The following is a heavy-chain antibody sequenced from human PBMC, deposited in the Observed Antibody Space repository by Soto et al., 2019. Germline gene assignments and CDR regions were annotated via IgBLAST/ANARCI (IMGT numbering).Heavy chain of an antibody. D-gene: IGHD2-2*01. V-gene: IGHV3-23*01. Sequence: GSLRLSCAASGFTFSSYAMSWVRQAPGKGLEWVSAISGSGGSTYYADSVKGRFTISRDNSKNTLYLQMNSLRAEDTAVYYCAKGRYCISTSCYLGFWFDPWGQGTLVTVSS. CDR2: ISGSGGST. CDR3: AKGRYCISTSCYLGFWFDP. J-gene: IGHJ5*02. CDR1: GFTFSSYA.